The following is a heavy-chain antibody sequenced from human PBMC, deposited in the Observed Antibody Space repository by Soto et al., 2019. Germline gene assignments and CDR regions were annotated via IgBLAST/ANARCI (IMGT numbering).Heavy chain of an antibody. CDR1: GYTFRNYG. CDR2: LSAYTGDT. J-gene: IGHJ4*02. Sequence: QVQLVQSGAEVKKPGASVKVSCKTSGYTFRNYGITWVRQAPGQGLEWMGWLSAYTGDTNYAQSLQGRVTMTTDTSTIAAYMELSSLRSYDTSVYYLSRVMSRYGSTSLLYWGQGTLVTVSS. CDR3: SRVMSRYGSTSLLY. V-gene: IGHV1-18*01. D-gene: IGHD6-13*01.